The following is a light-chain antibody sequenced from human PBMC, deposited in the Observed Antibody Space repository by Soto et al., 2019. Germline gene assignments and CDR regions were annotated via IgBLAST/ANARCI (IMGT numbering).Light chain of an antibody. Sequence: QSALTQPASVSGSPGQSITFSCTGTSSDVGAYKYVSWYQQHPGKAPKLIIFEVTNRPSGVSNRFSGSKSGNTASLTISGLQAEDEADYYCSSYTSSTTLVFGGGTKLTVL. CDR2: EVT. V-gene: IGLV2-14*01. CDR1: SSDVGAYKY. J-gene: IGLJ3*02. CDR3: SSYTSSTTLV.